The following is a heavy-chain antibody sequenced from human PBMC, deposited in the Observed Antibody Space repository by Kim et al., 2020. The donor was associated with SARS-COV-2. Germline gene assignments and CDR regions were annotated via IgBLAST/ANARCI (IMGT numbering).Heavy chain of an antibody. CDR1: GFTFSSYS. V-gene: IGHV3-21*01. D-gene: IGHD3-10*01. CDR3: ARDQWFGGYYYYYYGMDV. Sequence: GGSLRLSCAASGFTFSSYSMNWVRQAPGKGLEWVSSISSSSSYIYYADSVKGRFTSSRDNAKNSLYLQMNSLRAEDTAVYYCARDQWFGGYYYYYYGMDVWGQGTTVTVSS. J-gene: IGHJ6*02. CDR2: ISSSSSYI.